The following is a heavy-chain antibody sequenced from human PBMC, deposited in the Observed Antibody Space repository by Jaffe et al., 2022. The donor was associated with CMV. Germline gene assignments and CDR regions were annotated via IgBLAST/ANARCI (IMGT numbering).Heavy chain of an antibody. J-gene: IGHJ6*03. CDR3: ARDVNWGRYYYYMDV. CDR2: ISSSSSYI. V-gene: IGHV3-21*01. D-gene: IGHD3-16*01. CDR1: GFTFSSYS. Sequence: EVQLVESGGGLVKPGGSLRLSCAASGFTFSSYSMNWVRQAPGKGLEWVSSISSSSSYIYYADSVKGRFTISRDNAKNSLYLQMNSLRAEDTAVYYCARDVNWGRYYYYMDVWGKGTTVTVSS.